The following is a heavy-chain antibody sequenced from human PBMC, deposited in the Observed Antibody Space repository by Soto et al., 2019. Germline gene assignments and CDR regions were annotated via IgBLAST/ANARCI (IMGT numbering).Heavy chain of an antibody. V-gene: IGHV3-21*01. J-gene: IGHJ4*02. CDR2: ISSSSSYI. D-gene: IGHD6-6*01. CDR3: ARGGSSYPSPFDY. CDR1: GFTFSSYS. Sequence: PGWSMRISCAASGFTFSSYSMNWVRQAPGKGLEWVSSISSSSSYIYYADSVKGRFTISRDNAKNSLYLQMNSLRAEDTAVYYCARGGSSYPSPFDYWGQGTLVTLSS.